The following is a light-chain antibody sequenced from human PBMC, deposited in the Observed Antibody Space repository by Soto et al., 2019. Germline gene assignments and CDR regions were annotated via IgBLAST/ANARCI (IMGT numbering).Light chain of an antibody. CDR1: QGISSY. CDR2: AAS. CDR3: KKYYSYPRK. Sequence: AIRITTSLSSFSASTVDRVTITCRASQGISSYLAWYQQKPGKATKILIYAASTLHSGVKSRFSGSGSGTDFTLTISCMQSEDFANYYCKKYYSYPRKCGNGHKVAIK. J-gene: IGKJ1*01. V-gene: IGKV1-8*01.